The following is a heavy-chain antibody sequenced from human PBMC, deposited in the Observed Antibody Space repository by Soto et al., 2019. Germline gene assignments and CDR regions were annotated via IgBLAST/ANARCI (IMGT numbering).Heavy chain of an antibody. Sequence: QVQLVQSGAEVKKPGSSVKVSCKASGGTFSSYAISWVRQAPGQGLEWMGGIIPIFGTANYAQKFQGRVTITADESTRTADMELSSLRSEDTAVYYCARIIAVAGTDFRSYYYGMDVWGQGTTVTVSS. D-gene: IGHD6-19*01. J-gene: IGHJ6*02. CDR1: GGTFSSYA. CDR2: IIPIFGTA. V-gene: IGHV1-69*01. CDR3: ARIIAVAGTDFRSYYYGMDV.